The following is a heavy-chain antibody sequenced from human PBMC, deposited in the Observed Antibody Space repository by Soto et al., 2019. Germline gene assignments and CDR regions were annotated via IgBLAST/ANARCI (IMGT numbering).Heavy chain of an antibody. CDR2: ISSSGSTI. V-gene: IGHV3-48*03. D-gene: IGHD3-22*01. Sequence: GGSLRLSCAASGFTFSSYEMNWVRQAPGKGLEWVSYISSSGSTIYYADSVKGRFTISRDNAKNSLYLQMNSLRAEDTAVYYCARDTRDSSGELSYYYYGMDVWGQGTTVTVSS. CDR1: GFTFSSYE. J-gene: IGHJ6*02. CDR3: ARDTRDSSGELSYYYYGMDV.